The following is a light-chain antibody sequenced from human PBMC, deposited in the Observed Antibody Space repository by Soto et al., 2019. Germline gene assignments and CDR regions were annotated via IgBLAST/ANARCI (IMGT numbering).Light chain of an antibody. Sequence: EIVLTQSPATLSSFPGDRVTLSCRASQYINTRLAWYQHRPGQAPRLLIYQTSLRAAGIPARFSASGSGTDFTLTISRLEPEDFVVYYCQQYGSSPPLTFGGGTKV. CDR1: QYINTR. CDR3: QQYGSSPPLT. V-gene: IGKV3-20*01. J-gene: IGKJ4*01. CDR2: QTS.